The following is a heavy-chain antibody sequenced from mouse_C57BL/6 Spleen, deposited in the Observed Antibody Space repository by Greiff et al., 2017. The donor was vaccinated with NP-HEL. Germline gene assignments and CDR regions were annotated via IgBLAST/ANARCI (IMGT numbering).Heavy chain of an antibody. CDR1: GFSLTSYG. V-gene: IGHV2-5*01. J-gene: IGHJ4*01. D-gene: IGHD1-2*01. CDR3: AKEGDYYGYYAMDY. CDR2: IWRGGGT. Sequence: QVQLQQSGPGLVQPSQSLSITCTVSGFSLTSYGVHWVRQSPGKGLEWLGVIWRGGGTDYNAAFISRLSITKDNSKSQVFFKMNSLQADDTAIYYCAKEGDYYGYYAMDYWGQGTSVTVSS.